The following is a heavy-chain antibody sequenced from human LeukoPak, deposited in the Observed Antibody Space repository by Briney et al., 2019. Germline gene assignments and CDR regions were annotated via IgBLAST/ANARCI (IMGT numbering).Heavy chain of an antibody. D-gene: IGHD5-24*01. Sequence: PSETLSLTCTVSGGSFSSSSHYWGRVRPPPGKGLEWIGSMYYSGSTYYNASLRSRVTISVDTSRDQFSLKLSSVTAADTAVYYCARHFDRDGYKSNAFDIWGQGTMVTVSS. CDR3: ARHFDRDGYKSNAFDI. CDR2: MYYSGST. CDR1: GGSFSSSSHY. V-gene: IGHV4-39*01. J-gene: IGHJ3*02.